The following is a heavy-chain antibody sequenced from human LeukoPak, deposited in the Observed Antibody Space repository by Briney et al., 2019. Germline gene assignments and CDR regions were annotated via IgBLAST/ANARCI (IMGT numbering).Heavy chain of an antibody. J-gene: IGHJ6*02. CDR2: IQNSART. CDR1: GGSFNSGSYF. CDR3: ATDYSNFYGMDV. D-gene: IGHD4-11*01. V-gene: IGHV4-61*01. Sequence: PSETLSLTCTVYGGSFNSGSYFWSWIRQPPGKGLEWIGYIQNSARTNYNPSLESRVTISVDSSKDQFSLRLSSVTAADTAVYYCATDYSNFYGMDVWGQGTTVTVSS.